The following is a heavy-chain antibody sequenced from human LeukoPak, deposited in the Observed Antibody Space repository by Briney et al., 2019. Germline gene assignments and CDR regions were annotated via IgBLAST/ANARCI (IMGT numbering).Heavy chain of an antibody. CDR2: IFYSGKT. CDR3: ARLWIVATWFDA. Sequence: PSETLSLTCTVSNGSMTSDSYYWAWVRQPPGKGLEWIGTIFYSGKTSFSASRKVRVTVSLDTSKTNFSLRLSSVTAADTAVYYCARLWIVATWFDAWGQGALVTVSS. J-gene: IGHJ5*02. V-gene: IGHV4-39*02. D-gene: IGHD2-2*03. CDR1: NGSMTSDSYY.